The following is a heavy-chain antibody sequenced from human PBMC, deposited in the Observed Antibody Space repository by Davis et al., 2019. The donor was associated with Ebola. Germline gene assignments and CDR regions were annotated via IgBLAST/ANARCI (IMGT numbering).Heavy chain of an antibody. CDR1: AYTFTTHW. CDR2: IYPGDSDT. J-gene: IGHJ4*02. V-gene: IGHV5-51*01. D-gene: IGHD2-15*01. CDR3: ARQGVGYYSGIDY. Sequence: GESLKISCKASAYTFTTHWISWVRQMPGKGLEWIGIIYPGDSDTRYSPSFQGQVTISADKSISTAYLQWSSLKASDTAMYYCARQGVGYYSGIDYWGQGTLVTVSS.